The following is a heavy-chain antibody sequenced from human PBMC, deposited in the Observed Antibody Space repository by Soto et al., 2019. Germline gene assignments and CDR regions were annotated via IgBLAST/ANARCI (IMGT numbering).Heavy chain of an antibody. CDR1: GFTFSSYA. V-gene: IGHV3-23*01. Sequence: PGGSLRLSCAASGFTFSSYAMSCVRQAPGKGLEWVSAISGSGGSTYYADSVKGRFTISRDNSKNTLYLQMNSLRAEDTAVYYCARSGPRITIFGVVISTAPGWFDPWGQGTLVTVS. D-gene: IGHD3-3*01. CDR2: ISGSGGST. J-gene: IGHJ5*02. CDR3: ARSGPRITIFGVVISTAPGWFDP.